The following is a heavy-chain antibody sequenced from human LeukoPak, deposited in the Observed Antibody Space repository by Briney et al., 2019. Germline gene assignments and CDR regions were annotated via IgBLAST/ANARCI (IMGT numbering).Heavy chain of an antibody. J-gene: IGHJ2*01. CDR1: GGTFTSYA. V-gene: IGHV1-69*01. D-gene: IGHD2-2*01. CDR3: ARIPLEVVVPAANQWYFDL. Sequence: SVKVSCKASGGTFTSYAISWVRQAPGQGLEWMGGIIPIFGTANYAQKFQGRVTITADESTSTAYMELSIVSSEATAVSYCARIPLEVVVPAANQWYFDLWGRGTPGTASS. CDR2: IIPIFGTA.